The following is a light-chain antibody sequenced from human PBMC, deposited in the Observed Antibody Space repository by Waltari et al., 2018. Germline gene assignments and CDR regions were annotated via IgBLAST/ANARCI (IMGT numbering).Light chain of an antibody. CDR3: QQYNAWPPWT. CDR1: QSIRSN. J-gene: IGKJ1*01. CDR2: GAS. Sequence: EIVMTQSPATLSVSPGERVTLSCRASQSIRSNVAWYQQKPGQAPRLLIYGASTRATGIPARFSGSGSGTEFTLTISSLQSEDFAVYYCQQYNAWPPWTFGQGTKVEIK. V-gene: IGKV3-15*01.